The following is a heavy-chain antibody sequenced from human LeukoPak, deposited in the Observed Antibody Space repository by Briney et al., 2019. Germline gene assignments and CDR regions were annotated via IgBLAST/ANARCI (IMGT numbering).Heavy chain of an antibody. Sequence: GGSLRLSCAASGFTFSSYWMHWVRQAPGKGLVWVSRINSDGSSTSYADSVKGRFTISRDNAKNTLYLQMNSLRAEDTAVYYCARDQPLRLRQLYYYYMDVWGKGTAVTVSS. J-gene: IGHJ6*03. V-gene: IGHV3-74*01. D-gene: IGHD6-25*01. CDR2: INSDGSST. CDR3: ARDQPLRLRQLYYYYMDV. CDR1: GFTFSSYW.